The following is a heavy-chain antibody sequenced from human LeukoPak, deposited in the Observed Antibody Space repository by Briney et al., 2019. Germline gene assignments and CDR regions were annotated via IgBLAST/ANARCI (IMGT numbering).Heavy chain of an antibody. CDR3: ARGYSSGWYSGFDY. CDR2: ISSSGSTI. J-gene: IGHJ4*02. Sequence: GGSLRLSCAASGFTFSSNEMNWVRQAPGKGLEWVSYISSSGSTIYYADSVKGRFTISRDNAKNSLYLQMNSLRAEDTAVYYCARGYSSGWYSGFDYWGQGTLVTVSS. V-gene: IGHV3-48*03. D-gene: IGHD6-19*01. CDR1: GFTFSSNE.